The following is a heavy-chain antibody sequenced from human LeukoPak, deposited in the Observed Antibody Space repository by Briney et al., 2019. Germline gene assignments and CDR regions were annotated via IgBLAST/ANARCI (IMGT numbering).Heavy chain of an antibody. CDR2: IKSIKDGGTT. V-gene: IGHV3-15*01. J-gene: IGHJ4*02. D-gene: IGHD6-6*01. Sequence: GGSLRLSCAASGISFNTAWMSWVRQAPGKGLERVGRIKSIKDGGTTDYTAPVMGRFTISRDASKTTLYLQMNSLKIEDTVVYYCTTDRGIADRPLFDFWGQGTLVRVSS. CDR1: GISFNTAW. CDR3: TTDRGIADRPLFDF.